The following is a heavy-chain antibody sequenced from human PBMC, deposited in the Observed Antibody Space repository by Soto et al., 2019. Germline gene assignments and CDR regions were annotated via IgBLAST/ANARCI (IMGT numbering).Heavy chain of an antibody. D-gene: IGHD4-17*01. CDR1: GYTFTNYY. V-gene: IGHV1-46*01. CDR2: INPSGGST. CDR3: AREWPVTSDY. J-gene: IGHJ4*02. Sequence: SVKVSCKASGYTFTNYYMHCVRQAPGQGREWMGIINPSGGSTSYAQKFQGRVTMTRDTSTSTVYMELSSLRLEDTAVYYCAREWPVTSDYWGQGTLVTVSS.